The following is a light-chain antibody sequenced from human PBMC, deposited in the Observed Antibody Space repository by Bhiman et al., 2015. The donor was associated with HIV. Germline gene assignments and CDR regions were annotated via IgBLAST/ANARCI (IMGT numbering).Light chain of an antibody. V-gene: IGLV3-25*03. CDR1: ALTKKY. CDR2: KDT. CDR3: QAADSSGVYPV. Sequence: SYELTQPPSVSVSPGQTARITCSGDALTKKYAYWYQQRPGQAPVLVIYKDTERPSGIPERFSGSSSGTTITLTITGVQPEDEGDYYCQAADSSGVYPVIGGGTKLTVL. J-gene: IGLJ2*01.